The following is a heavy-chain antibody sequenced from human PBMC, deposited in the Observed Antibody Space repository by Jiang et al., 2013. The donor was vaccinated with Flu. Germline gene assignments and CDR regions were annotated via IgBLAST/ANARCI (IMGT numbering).Heavy chain of an antibody. J-gene: IGHJ4*02. CDR3: GRFNNRDGYNSIDY. D-gene: IGHD5-24*01. Sequence: LLKPSETPSLSCTVSGGSISSNYWSWIRQPPGKGLEWIGYIYYTGSTNYNPSLKSRVTISVDTSKNQFSLKLSSVTAADTAVYYCGRFNNRDGYNSIDYWGQGNLVTVSS. V-gene: IGHV4-59*08. CDR2: IYYTGST. CDR1: GGSISSNY.